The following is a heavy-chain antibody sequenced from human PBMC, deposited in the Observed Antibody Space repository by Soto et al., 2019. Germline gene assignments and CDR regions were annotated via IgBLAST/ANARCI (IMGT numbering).Heavy chain of an antibody. Sequence: SETLSLTCTVSSAPVSSTTYTWGWIRQPPGKGLEWVASVYYGGRSYYNPTLNSRVTISVDTSKNQFSLKMTSVTAADTAVYYCARVPDYWGPGILVTVSS. D-gene: IGHD2-2*01. CDR2: VYYGGRS. V-gene: IGHV4-39*01. CDR1: SAPVSSTTYT. CDR3: ARVPDY. J-gene: IGHJ4*02.